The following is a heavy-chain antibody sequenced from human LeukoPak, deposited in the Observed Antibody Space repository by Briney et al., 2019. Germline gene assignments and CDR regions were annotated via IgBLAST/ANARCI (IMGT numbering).Heavy chain of an antibody. J-gene: IGHJ3*02. Sequence: QPGRSLRLSCAASGFTFSSYAMHWVRQAPGKGLEWVAVISYDGSNKYYADSVKGRFTISRDNSKNTLYLQMNSLRAEDTAVYYCAREVAPLDAFDIWGQGTMVTVSS. CDR1: GFTFSSYA. CDR3: AREVAPLDAFDI. V-gene: IGHV3-30-3*01. D-gene: IGHD2-15*01. CDR2: ISYDGSNK.